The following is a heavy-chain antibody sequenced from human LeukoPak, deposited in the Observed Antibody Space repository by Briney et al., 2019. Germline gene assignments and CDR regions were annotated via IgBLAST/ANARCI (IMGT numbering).Heavy chain of an antibody. V-gene: IGHV3-43*02. CDR2: ISADGGST. Sequence: GGSLRLSCVASGLNFDDSAMHWVRQAPGKGLEWVSLISADGGSTFSADSVKGRFSISRDNSKNSLYLQMNSLRSEDTAMYYCAKESGKFDYWDQGTLVAVSS. J-gene: IGHJ4*02. CDR1: GLNFDDSA. CDR3: AKESGKFDY.